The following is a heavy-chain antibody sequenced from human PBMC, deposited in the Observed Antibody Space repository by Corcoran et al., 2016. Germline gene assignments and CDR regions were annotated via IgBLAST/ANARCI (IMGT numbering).Heavy chain of an antibody. CDR1: GYTFTGYY. D-gene: IGHD5-18*01. J-gene: IGHJ5*02. CDR2: INPNSGGT. Sequence: QVHLVQSGAEVKKPGASVKVSCQASGYTFTGYYLHWVRQAPGQGLEWMGWINPNSGGTNYAQKFQGRVTMTRDTSISTAYMGLSRLRSDDTAVYYCARNRYICGSKPLNGFDPWGQGTLVTVSS. V-gene: IGHV1-2*02. CDR3: ARNRYICGSKPLNGFDP.